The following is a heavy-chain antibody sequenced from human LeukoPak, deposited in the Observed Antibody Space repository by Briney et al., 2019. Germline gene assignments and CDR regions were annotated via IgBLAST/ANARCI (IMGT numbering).Heavy chain of an antibody. CDR2: ISYDGSNK. CDR1: GFTFSSYA. V-gene: IGHV3-30-3*01. CDR3: ARDGDTVTTFDY. Sequence: GGSLRLSCAASGFTFSSYAMHWVRQAPGKGLEWVAVISYDGSNKYYADSVKGRFTISRDNSKNTLYLQMNSLRAEDTAVYYCARDGDTVTTFDYWGQGTLVTVSS. D-gene: IGHD4-17*01. J-gene: IGHJ4*02.